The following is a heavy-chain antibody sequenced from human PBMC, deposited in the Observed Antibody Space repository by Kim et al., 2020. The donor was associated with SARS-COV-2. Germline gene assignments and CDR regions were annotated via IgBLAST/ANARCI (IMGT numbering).Heavy chain of an antibody. CDR1: GYTFTNYA. J-gene: IGHJ4*02. CDR3: AKWGSYDPFDY. V-gene: IGHV1-3*04. D-gene: IGHD1-26*01. CDR2: INNGNGNT. Sequence: ASVQVSCKASGYTFTNYATHWVRQAPGQRLEWMGWINNGNGNTKYSQKFQGRVTITRDTAASTVYMELSSLRSEDTAVYYCAKWGSYDPFDYWVQGTLV.